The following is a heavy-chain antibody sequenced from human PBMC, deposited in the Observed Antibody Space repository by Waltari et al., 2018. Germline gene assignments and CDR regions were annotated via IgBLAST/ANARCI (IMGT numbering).Heavy chain of an antibody. J-gene: IGHJ5*02. CDR2: IIPILGIA. D-gene: IGHD3-10*01. CDR1: GGTFSTYA. CDR3: ARAAGLLWFGELMFDP. Sequence: QVQLVQSGAEVKKPGSSVKVSCKASGGTFSTYAISWVRPAPGQGLEWMGRIIPILGIANYAQKFQGRVTITADKSTSTAYMELSSLRSEDTAVYYCARAAGLLWFGELMFDPWGQGTLVTVSS. V-gene: IGHV1-69*04.